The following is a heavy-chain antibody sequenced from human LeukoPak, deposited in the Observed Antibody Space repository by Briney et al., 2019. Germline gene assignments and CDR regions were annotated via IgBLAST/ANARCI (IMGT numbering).Heavy chain of an antibody. CDR2: INSDGSST. V-gene: IGHV3-74*01. D-gene: IGHD1-26*01. Sequence: GGSLRLSCAASGLTFSSYWMHWVRQAPGKGLVWVSRINSDGSSTSYAYSVKGRFTISRDNAKNTLYLQMNSLRAEDTAVYYCARRSSGSPPYYFGYWGQGTLVTVSS. CDR3: ARRSSGSPPYYFGY. J-gene: IGHJ4*02. CDR1: GLTFSSYW.